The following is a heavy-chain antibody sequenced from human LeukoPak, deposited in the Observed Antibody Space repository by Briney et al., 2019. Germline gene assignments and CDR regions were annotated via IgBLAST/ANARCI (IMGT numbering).Heavy chain of an antibody. CDR2: TYYRSKWYN. D-gene: IGHD6-13*01. Sequence: SQTLSLTCAISGDSVSSNSAAWNWIRQSPSRGLEWLGRTYYRSKWYNDYAVSVKSRITINPDTSKNQFSLQLNSVTPEDTAVYYCARGHSSSWYPTPYFDYWGQGTLVAVSS. CDR1: GDSVSSNSAA. J-gene: IGHJ4*02. V-gene: IGHV6-1*01. CDR3: ARGHSSSWYPTPYFDY.